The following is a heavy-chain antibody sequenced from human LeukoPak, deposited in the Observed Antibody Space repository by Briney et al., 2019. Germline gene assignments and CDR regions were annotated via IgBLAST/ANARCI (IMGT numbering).Heavy chain of an antibody. CDR3: ARDTRVATSGSPVGY. Sequence: SETLSLTCTVSGGSINSYYWSWIRQPPGKGLEWIGYISYSGGTNYNPSLKSRVTISVDTSKNQFSLKLTSVTAADTAVYYCARDTRVATSGSPVGYWGQGTLVTVSS. V-gene: IGHV4-59*01. CDR2: ISYSGGT. D-gene: IGHD6-13*01. J-gene: IGHJ4*02. CDR1: GGSINSYY.